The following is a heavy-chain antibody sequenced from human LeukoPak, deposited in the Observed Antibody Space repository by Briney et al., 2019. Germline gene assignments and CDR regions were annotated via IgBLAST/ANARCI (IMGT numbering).Heavy chain of an antibody. Sequence: SETLSLTCDVSGVSIRSYWWSWVRKPAGKGLEWIGRIYTTGRTNYSPSFQSRVTMSIDISTNQFSLTLSSVTASDTAVYYCARSGYTISAYHSDLWGQGAPVTVSS. CDR1: GVSIRSYW. D-gene: IGHD5-18*01. J-gene: IGHJ4*02. CDR3: ARSGYTISAYHSDL. CDR2: IYTTGRT. V-gene: IGHV4-4*07.